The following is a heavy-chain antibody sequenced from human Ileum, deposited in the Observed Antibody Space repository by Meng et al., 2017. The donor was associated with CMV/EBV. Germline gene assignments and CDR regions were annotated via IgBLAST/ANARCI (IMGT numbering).Heavy chain of an antibody. D-gene: IGHD4-17*01. CDR3: ARELRYGDYYFDS. J-gene: IGHJ4*02. CDR2: VFYSGST. CDR1: GDCIISDDHY. Sequence: QVHLQESGPGLVKSSQTLSLTCNVSGDCIISDDHYWSWIRQPPGKGLEWIGYVFYSGSTYYNPSLMSRVTISVDTSKNQFSLRLSSVTAADTAVYYCARELRYGDYYFDSWGQGTLVTVSS. V-gene: IGHV4-30-4*08.